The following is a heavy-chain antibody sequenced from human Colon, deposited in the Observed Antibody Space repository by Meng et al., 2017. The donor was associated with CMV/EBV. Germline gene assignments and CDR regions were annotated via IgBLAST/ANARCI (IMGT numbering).Heavy chain of an antibody. CDR3: ATEGACSNTSCRARYFDY. J-gene: IGHJ4*02. Sequence: GESLKISCAASGFSFDSYGVSWVRRVPGKGLEWVCGITWNDGNTGYADSVKGRFTISRDNAKNTLYLQMNSLRAEDTAVYYCATEGACSNTSCRARYFDYWGQGTLVTVSS. V-gene: IGHV3-20*04. CDR2: ITWNDGNT. D-gene: IGHD2-2*01. CDR1: GFSFDSYG.